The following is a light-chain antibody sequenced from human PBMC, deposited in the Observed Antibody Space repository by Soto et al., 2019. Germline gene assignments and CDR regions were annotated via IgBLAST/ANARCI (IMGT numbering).Light chain of an antibody. CDR1: QSVSSSY. CDR3: QQYGTSEII. Sequence: EIVLTQSPATLSLSPGESATLSCRASQSVSSSYLAWYHQKHGQXPRLLIYDASTRATGIPDRYSGSGSGTDFTITISRLEPEDFEVFFCQQYGTSEIIFGQGTRLEIK. J-gene: IGKJ5*01. V-gene: IGKV3-20*01. CDR2: DAS.